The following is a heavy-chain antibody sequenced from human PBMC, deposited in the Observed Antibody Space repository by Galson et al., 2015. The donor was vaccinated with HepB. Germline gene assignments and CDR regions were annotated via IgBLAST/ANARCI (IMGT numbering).Heavy chain of an antibody. V-gene: IGHV3-23*01. J-gene: IGHJ4*02. CDR3: AKPPSNYYGSGNYYNLNYFDY. D-gene: IGHD3-10*01. CDR1: GFTFGDFA. CDR2: ISGSGIST. Sequence: SLRLSCAASGFTFGDFAINWVRQAPGKGLEWVSAISGSGISTYYADSVKGRFTISRDNSNNTLYLQMNSLRAEDTAVYYSAKPPSNYYGSGNYYNLNYFDYWGPGTLVTVSS.